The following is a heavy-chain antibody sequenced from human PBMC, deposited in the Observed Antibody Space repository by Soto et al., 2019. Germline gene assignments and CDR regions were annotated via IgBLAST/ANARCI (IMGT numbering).Heavy chain of an antibody. CDR1: GYTFTSYD. V-gene: IGHV1-8*01. CDR2: MNPNSGNT. Sequence: ASVKVSCKASGYTFTSYDINWVRQATGQGLEWMGWMNPNSGNTGYAQKFQGRVTMTRNTSISTAYMELSSLRSEDTAVYYCARVPPRKCSGGSCYYLFLDYWGQGTLVTAPQ. D-gene: IGHD2-15*01. CDR3: ARVPPRKCSGGSCYYLFLDY. J-gene: IGHJ4*02.